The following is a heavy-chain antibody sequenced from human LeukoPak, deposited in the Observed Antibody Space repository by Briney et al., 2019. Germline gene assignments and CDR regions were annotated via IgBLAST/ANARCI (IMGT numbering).Heavy chain of an antibody. CDR2: ISGSGGST. CDR1: GFTFSSYA. CDR3: AKAGSIWGSYREYFDY. J-gene: IGHJ4*02. V-gene: IGHV3-23*01. Sequence: GGSLRLSCAASGFTFSSYAMSWVRQAPGKGLEWVSAISGSGGSTYYADSVKGRFTISRDNSKNTLYQQMNSLRAEDTAVYYCAKAGSIWGSYREYFDYWGQGTLVTVSS. D-gene: IGHD3-16*02.